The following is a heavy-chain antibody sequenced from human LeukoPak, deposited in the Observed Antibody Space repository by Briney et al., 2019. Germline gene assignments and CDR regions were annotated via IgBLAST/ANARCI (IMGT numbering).Heavy chain of an antibody. D-gene: IGHD5-18*01. Sequence: MPSETLSLTCTVSGGSMSSYYWGWIRQPPGKGLEWIGYVYYSGTTNYNPSLRSRVTISVDTSKNQFSLKLSSVTAADTAVYYCARGGIQLWSNNWVDPWGQGILVTVSS. CDR3: ARGGIQLWSNNWVDP. V-gene: IGHV4-59*01. CDR2: VYYSGTT. J-gene: IGHJ5*02. CDR1: GGSMSSYY.